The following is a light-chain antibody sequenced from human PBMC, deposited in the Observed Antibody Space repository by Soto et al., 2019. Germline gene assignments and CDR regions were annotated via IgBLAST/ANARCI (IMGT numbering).Light chain of an antibody. V-gene: IGKV3D-7*01. CDR2: GAS. Sequence: EIVMTQSPATLSLSPGERVTLSCRASQSISNTYLSWYQQKPGQAPRLLIYGASTRATGVPARFSGSGSGTDFTLTISGLQPEDCAVYYCHHDYTLPLSFGGGTKVEIK. J-gene: IGKJ4*01. CDR1: QSISNTY. CDR3: HHDYTLPLS.